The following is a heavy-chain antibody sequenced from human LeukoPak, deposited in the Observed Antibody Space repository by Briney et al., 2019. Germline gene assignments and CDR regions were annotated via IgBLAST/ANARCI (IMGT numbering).Heavy chain of an antibody. CDR3: ARDPSSSSGFVNYFDY. V-gene: IGHV1-18*01. CDR2: ISAYNGNT. CDR1: GYTFTSYG. D-gene: IGHD6-6*01. J-gene: IGHJ4*02. Sequence: ASVKVSCKASGYTFTSYGISWVRQAPGQGLEWMGWISAYNGNTNYAQKLQGRVTMTTDTSTSTAYMELRSLRSEDTAVYYCARDPSSSSGFVNYFDYWGQGTLVTVSS.